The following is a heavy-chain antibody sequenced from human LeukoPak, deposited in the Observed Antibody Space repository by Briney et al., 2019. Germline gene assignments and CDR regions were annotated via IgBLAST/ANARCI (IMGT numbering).Heavy chain of an antibody. J-gene: IGHJ4*02. CDR2: IYPGDSDT. V-gene: IGHV5-51*01. D-gene: IGHD1-26*01. Sequence: GESLKISCKGSGYSFTSYWIGWVRQMPGKGLEWMGIIYPGDSDTRYSPSFSGQVTISAHKTISTASLQWSSLKAAQTAMYYCARLRGGSYWIAYWGQGTLVTVSS. CDR3: ARLRGGSYWIAY. CDR1: GYSFTSYW.